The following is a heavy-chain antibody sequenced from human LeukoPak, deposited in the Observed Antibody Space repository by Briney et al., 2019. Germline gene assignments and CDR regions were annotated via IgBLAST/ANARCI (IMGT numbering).Heavy chain of an antibody. D-gene: IGHD5-24*01. V-gene: IGHV1-69*13. CDR2: IIPIFGTA. CDR3: ARAHIFRPVEMATFDY. CDR1: GGTFSSYA. Sequence: GASVKVSCKASGGTFSSYAISWVRQAPGQGLEWMGGIIPIFGTANYAQKFQGRVTITADESTSTAYMELSSLRSEDTAVYYCARAHIFRPVEMATFDYWGQGTLVTVSS. J-gene: IGHJ4*02.